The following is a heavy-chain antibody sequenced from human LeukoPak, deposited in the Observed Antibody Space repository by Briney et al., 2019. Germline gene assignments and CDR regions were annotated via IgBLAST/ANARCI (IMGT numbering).Heavy chain of an antibody. D-gene: IGHD3-10*01. CDR2: ISWNSGSI. J-gene: IGHJ4*02. Sequence: GGSLRLSCAASGFTFDDYAMPWVRQAPGKGLEWVSGISWNSGSIGYADSVKGRFTISRDNAKNSLYLQMNSLRAEDTALYYCAKSPLGSAPDYWGQGTLVTVSS. CDR1: GFTFDDYA. CDR3: AKSPLGSAPDY. V-gene: IGHV3-9*01.